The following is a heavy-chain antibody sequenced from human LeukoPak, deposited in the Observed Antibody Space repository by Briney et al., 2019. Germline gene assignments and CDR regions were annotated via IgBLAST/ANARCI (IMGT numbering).Heavy chain of an antibody. D-gene: IGHD3-9*01. CDR3: ARGERILTGYSYDY. Sequence: ASVKVSCKASGYTFTGYYTHWVRQAPGQGLEWMGWINPNSGGTNYAQKFQGRVTMTRDTSISTAYMELSRLRSDDTAVYYCARGERILTGYSYDYWGQGTLVTVSS. J-gene: IGHJ4*02. CDR1: GYTFTGYY. CDR2: INPNSGGT. V-gene: IGHV1-2*02.